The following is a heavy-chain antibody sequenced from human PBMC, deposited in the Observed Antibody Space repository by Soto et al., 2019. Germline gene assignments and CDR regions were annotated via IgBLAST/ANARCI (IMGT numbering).Heavy chain of an antibody. V-gene: IGHV3-48*01. CDR2: ISSTSDTI. D-gene: IGHD2-15*01. CDR1: GFTFSSYS. CDR3: ARAWQCSGGSCYFNY. J-gene: IGHJ4*02. Sequence: EVQLVESGGGLVQPGGCLRLSCAASGFTFSSYSMDWVRQAPGKGLEWVSYISSTSDTIFYADSVKGRFTISRDNAKNSLYLQMNSLRVDDTAVYYCARAWQCSGGSCYFNYWGQGTLVTVSS.